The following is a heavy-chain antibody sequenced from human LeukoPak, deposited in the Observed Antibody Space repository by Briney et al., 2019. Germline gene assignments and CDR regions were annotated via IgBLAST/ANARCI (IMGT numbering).Heavy chain of an antibody. CDR2: IYYSGST. CDR3: ARMTYTSGDS. J-gene: IGHJ4*01. D-gene: IGHD3-10*01. Sequence: SETLSLTCTVPGGSISSSSYYWGWIRQPPGKWLEWIGSIYYSGSTYYNPSLKSRVTISVDTSKNQFSLKLSSVTASDTAVYYCARMTYTSGDSWGHGTLVTVSS. V-gene: IGHV4-39*07. CDR1: GGSISSSSYY.